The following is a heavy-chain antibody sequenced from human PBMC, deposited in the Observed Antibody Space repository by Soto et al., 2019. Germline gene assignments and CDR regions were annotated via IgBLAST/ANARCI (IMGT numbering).Heavy chain of an antibody. Sequence: GGSLRLSCAASGFTFSGSAMHWVRQASGKGLEWVGRIRSKPNSYATAYAASVKGRFTISRDDSKNTAYLHMNSLKPEDTAVYYCTRQVRYDYYYYMDVWGKGTTVTVSS. CDR3: TRQVRYDYYYYMDV. CDR1: GFTFSGSA. J-gene: IGHJ6*03. D-gene: IGHD3-10*01. CDR2: IRSKPNSYAT. V-gene: IGHV3-73*01.